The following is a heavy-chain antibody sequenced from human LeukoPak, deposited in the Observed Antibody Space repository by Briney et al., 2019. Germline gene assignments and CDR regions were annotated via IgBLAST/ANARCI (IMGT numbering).Heavy chain of an antibody. D-gene: IGHD3-22*01. CDR2: IIPIFGTA. CDR1: GGTFSSYA. J-gene: IGHJ4*02. CDR3: AREGYYDSSGYFGFDY. Sequence: SVKVSCKASGGTFSSYAINWVRQAPGQGLEWMGGIIPIFGTANYAQKFQGSVTIPTDESTSTAYMELSSLRSEDTAVYYCAREGYYDSSGYFGFDYWGQGTLVTVTS. V-gene: IGHV1-69*05.